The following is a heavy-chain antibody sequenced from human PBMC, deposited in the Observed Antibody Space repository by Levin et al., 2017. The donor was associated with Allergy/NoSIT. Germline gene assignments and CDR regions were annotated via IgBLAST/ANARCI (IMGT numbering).Heavy chain of an antibody. V-gene: IGHV4-59*01. D-gene: IGHD1-26*01. CDR1: GGSISSYY. CDR3: ARGWELREAFDI. Sequence: SETLSLTCTVSGGSISSYYWSWIRQPPGKGLEWIGYIYYSGSTNYNPSLKSRVTISVDTSKNQFSLKLSSVTAADTAVYYCARGWELREAFDIWGQGTMVTVSS. CDR2: IYYSGST. J-gene: IGHJ3*02.